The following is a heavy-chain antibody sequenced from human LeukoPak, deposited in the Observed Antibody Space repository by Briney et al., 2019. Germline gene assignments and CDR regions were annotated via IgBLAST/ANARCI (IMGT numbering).Heavy chain of an antibody. J-gene: IGHJ4*02. V-gene: IGHV3-7*01. CDR1: GFTFSNYW. Sequence: PGGSLRLSCAASGFTFSNYWMNWVRQAPGKGLQWVANIKEDGSEKYYVDSVKGRFTISRDNAKNSLYLQMNSLRAEDTAVYYCARAIEGNYYDSSGYPRGYWGQGTLVTVSS. CDR3: ARAIEGNYYDSSGYPRGY. D-gene: IGHD3-22*01. CDR2: IKEDGSEK.